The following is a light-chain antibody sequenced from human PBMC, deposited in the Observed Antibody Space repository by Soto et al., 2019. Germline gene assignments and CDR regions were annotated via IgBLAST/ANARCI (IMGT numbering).Light chain of an antibody. CDR1: QSISSS. V-gene: IGKV1-39*01. Sequence: DIQVTQSHSSLSASVGDKVTITCRASQSISSSLSWYQQKSGKAPNLLIYGVSRLQGGVPSRFSGSGSGTDFTLSISSLQPEDFATYYCQQSYTAPSITFGQGTRLEIK. J-gene: IGKJ5*01. CDR3: QQSYTAPSIT. CDR2: GVS.